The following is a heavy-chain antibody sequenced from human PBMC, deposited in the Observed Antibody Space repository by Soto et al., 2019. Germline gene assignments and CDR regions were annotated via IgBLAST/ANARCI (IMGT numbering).Heavy chain of an antibody. J-gene: IGHJ3*02. V-gene: IGHV3-74*01. D-gene: IGHD3-9*01. CDR2: VNNDGRDT. CDR1: EFSFSNYL. CDR3: ARGSIDHAFDI. Sequence: GGPLILSCAASEFSFSNYLMHWVLQAPGKGLVWVSRVNNDGRDTIYADSVMGRFTVSRDNAKNTLFLQMNSLRIDDTAMYYCARGSIDHAFDIWGQGTMVTVSS.